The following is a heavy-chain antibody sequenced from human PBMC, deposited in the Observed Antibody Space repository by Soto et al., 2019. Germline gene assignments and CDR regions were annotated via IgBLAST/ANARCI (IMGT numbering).Heavy chain of an antibody. CDR3: ARGVNYYDSSGFYPRDY. Sequence: SETLSLTCAVSGYSITTGYYWGWVRRPPGKGLEWIGSVYHSGGTSYNPSLESRVTISVDTSKNQFSLRLSSVTAADTAVYYCARGVNYYDSSGFYPRDYWGQGILVTVSS. D-gene: IGHD3-22*01. V-gene: IGHV4-38-2*01. CDR1: GYSITTGYY. CDR2: VYHSGGT. J-gene: IGHJ4*02.